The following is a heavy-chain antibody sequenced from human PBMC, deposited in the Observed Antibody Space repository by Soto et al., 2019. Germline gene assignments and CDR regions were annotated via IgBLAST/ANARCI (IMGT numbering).Heavy chain of an antibody. CDR3: ARGGHIVATSAYYFDS. J-gene: IGHJ4*02. D-gene: IGHD5-12*01. V-gene: IGHV1-8*01. CDR1: GYTFTSYD. Sequence: ASVKVSCKASGYTFTSYDINWVRQATGQGLEWMGWMNPNCGNTGYAQKFQGRVTMTKNTSISTAYMELIILRFEDTAVYYCARGGHIVATSAYYFDSWDQGTLVIVAS. CDR2: MNPNCGNT.